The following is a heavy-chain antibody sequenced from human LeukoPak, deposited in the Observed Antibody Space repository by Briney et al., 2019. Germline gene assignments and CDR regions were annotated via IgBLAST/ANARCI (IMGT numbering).Heavy chain of an antibody. CDR1: GYTFISYG. J-gene: IGHJ4*02. CDR3: ARDRLDSGRYYPHSFDY. D-gene: IGHD1-26*01. V-gene: IGHV1-18*01. Sequence: GASVNVSCKASGYTFISYGISWVRQAPGQGLEWMGWISVYNGNTNYAQNLQGRVTMTRDTSTSTAYMELRNLRSDDTAVYYCARDRLDSGRYYPHSFDYWGQGTLVTVSS. CDR2: ISVYNGNT.